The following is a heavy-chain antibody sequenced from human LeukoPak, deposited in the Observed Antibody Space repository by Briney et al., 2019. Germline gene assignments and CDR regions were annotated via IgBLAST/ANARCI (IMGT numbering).Heavy chain of an antibody. CDR1: GGSISSYY. J-gene: IGHJ6*02. V-gene: IGHV4-59*01. CDR3: ARVRVYGDSPGYYYGMDV. D-gene: IGHD4-17*01. CDR2: IYYSGST. Sequence: PSETLSLTCTVSGGSISSYYWSWIRQPPGKGLEWIGYIYYSGSTNYNPSLKSRVTISVDTSKNQFSLKLSSVTAADTAVYYCARVRVYGDSPGYYYGMDVGGQGTTVAVPS.